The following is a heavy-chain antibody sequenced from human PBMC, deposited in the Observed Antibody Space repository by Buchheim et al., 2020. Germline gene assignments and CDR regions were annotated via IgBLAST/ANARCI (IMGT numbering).Heavy chain of an antibody. CDR3: AKRTRDYGDNLDY. V-gene: IGHV3-48*03. CDR2: ISSSGSTI. Sequence: EVQLVESGGGLVQPGGSLRLSCAASGFTFSSYEMNWVRQAPGKGLEWVSYISSSGSTIYYADSVKGRFTISRDNSKNTLYLHMNNLKTEDTAVYFCAKRTRDYGDNLDYWGQGTL. J-gene: IGHJ4*02. CDR1: GFTFSSYE. D-gene: IGHD4-17*01.